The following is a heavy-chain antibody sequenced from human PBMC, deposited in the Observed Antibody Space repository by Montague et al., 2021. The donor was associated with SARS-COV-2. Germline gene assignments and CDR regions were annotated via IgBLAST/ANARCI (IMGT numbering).Heavy chain of an antibody. CDR3: ARVDNLVQGVLPAEDAFDI. J-gene: IGHJ3*02. V-gene: IGHV4-31*03. D-gene: IGHD3-10*01. CDR2: IYYSGST. Sequence: TLSLTCTVSGGSISSGGYYWSWIRQHPGKGLEWIGYIYYSGSTYYNPSLKSRVTISVATSKNQFSLKLSSVTAADTAVYYCARVDNLVQGVLPAEDAFDIWGQGTMVTVSS. CDR1: GGSISSGGYY.